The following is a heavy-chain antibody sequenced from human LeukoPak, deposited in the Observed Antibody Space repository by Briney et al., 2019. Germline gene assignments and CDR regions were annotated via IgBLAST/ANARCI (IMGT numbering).Heavy chain of an antibody. J-gene: IGHJ6*02. CDR1: GFTVSRNY. CDR2: IYSGGST. CDR3: ARDPGYYGSGSYGRQYYYYGMDV. D-gene: IGHD3-10*01. Sequence: GGSLRLSCAASGFTVSRNYMSRVRQAPGEGLEWVSVIYSGGSTYYADSVKGRFTVSRHNSKNTLYLQMNSLRAEDTAVYYCARDPGYYGSGSYGRQYYYYGMDVWGQGTTVTVSS. V-gene: IGHV3-53*04.